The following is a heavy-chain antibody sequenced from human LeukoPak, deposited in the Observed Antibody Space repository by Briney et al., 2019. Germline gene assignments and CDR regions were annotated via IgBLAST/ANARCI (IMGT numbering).Heavy chain of an antibody. Sequence: GGSLRLSCAASGFTFSSYGMHWVRQAPGKGLEWVAFIRYDGSNKYYADSVKGRFTISRDNSKNTLYLQMNSLRAEDTAVYYCARVERYSSGWYMEYYYYGMDVWGQGTTVTVSS. CDR3: ARVERYSSGWYMEYYYYGMDV. J-gene: IGHJ6*02. V-gene: IGHV3-30*02. CDR2: IRYDGSNK. CDR1: GFTFSSYG. D-gene: IGHD6-19*01.